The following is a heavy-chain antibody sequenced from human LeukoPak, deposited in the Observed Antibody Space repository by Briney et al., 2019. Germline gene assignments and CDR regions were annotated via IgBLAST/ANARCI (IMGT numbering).Heavy chain of an antibody. J-gene: IGHJ4*02. CDR1: GYIFTTYF. CDR3: ARVGTTGATADK. Sequence: GASVKVSCKASGYIFTTYFMHWLRQAPGQGPEWMGIINPRGGSTDYAQKFQGRVTMTSDTSTSTVYMELKRLTSEDTAVYFCARVGTTGATADKWGQGTLVTVSS. D-gene: IGHD4-11*01. CDR2: INPRGGST. V-gene: IGHV1-46*01.